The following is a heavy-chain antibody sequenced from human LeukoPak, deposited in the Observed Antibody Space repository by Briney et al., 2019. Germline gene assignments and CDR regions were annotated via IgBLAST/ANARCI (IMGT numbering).Heavy chain of an antibody. D-gene: IGHD2-21*02. CDR2: IWYDGSNK. Sequence: QPGGSLRLSCGASGFTFSTYAMSWVRQAPGKGLEWVAVIWYDGSNKYYADSVKGRFTISRDNAKNSLYLQMNSLRAEDTALYYCARDDGGDLDYWGQGTLVTVST. V-gene: IGHV3-33*08. J-gene: IGHJ4*02. CDR1: GFTFSTYA. CDR3: ARDDGGDLDY.